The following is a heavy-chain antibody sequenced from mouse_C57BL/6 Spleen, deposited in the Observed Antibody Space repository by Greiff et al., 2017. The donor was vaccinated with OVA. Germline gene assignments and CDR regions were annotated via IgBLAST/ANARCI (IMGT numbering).Heavy chain of an antibody. D-gene: IGHD1-1*01. CDR2: IYPGDGDT. J-gene: IGHJ2*01. CDR3: ARKGYYGPHFDY. CDR1: GYAFSSSW. V-gene: IGHV1-82*01. Sequence: VKLVESGPELVKPGASVKISCKASGYAFSSSWMNWVKQRPGKGLEWIGRIYPGDGDTNYNGKFKGKATLTADKSSSTAYMQLSSLTSEDSAVYFCARKGYYGPHFDYWGQGTTLTVSS.